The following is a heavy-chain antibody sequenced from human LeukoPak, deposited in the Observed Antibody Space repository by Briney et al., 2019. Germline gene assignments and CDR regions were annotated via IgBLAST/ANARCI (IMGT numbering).Heavy chain of an antibody. V-gene: IGHV3-48*01. Sequence: GGSPRLSCAASRFTFSSYSMNTVRAAPGRGLGGVSYISTTSSNIYYADSVKGRFTISRDNAKNSLYLQMNSLRAEDTAVYYCARVRGTYYFDYWGQGTLVTVSS. CDR2: ISTTSSNI. CDR3: ARVRGTYYFDY. CDR1: RFTFSSYS. D-gene: IGHD1-26*01. J-gene: IGHJ4*02.